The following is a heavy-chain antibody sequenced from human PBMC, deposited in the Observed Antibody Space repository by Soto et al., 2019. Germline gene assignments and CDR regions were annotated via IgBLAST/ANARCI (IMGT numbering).Heavy chain of an antibody. CDR3: ARKDKSGYFNWFDP. Sequence: GESLKISCRTSGYKFTSYWIAWVRQMPGKGLEWMGIIFPSDSDTRYSPSFQGQVTISADRSTSTVFLQWASLKASDTAVYFCARKDKSGYFNWFDPWGHGTRVTLXS. CDR1: GYKFTSYW. V-gene: IGHV5-51*01. J-gene: IGHJ5*02. D-gene: IGHD3-22*01. CDR2: IFPSDSDT.